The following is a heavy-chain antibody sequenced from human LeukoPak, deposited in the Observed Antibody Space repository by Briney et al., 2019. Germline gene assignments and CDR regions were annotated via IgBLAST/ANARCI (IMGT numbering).Heavy chain of an antibody. CDR3: ARVTPRYGDYYFYY. Sequence: GGSLRLSCAASGFTISSNYMSWVRQAPGKGLEWVSIIYAGGNTYYAASVKGRFTVSRDNSKNTLYLQMNSLRAEDTAVFYCARVTPRYGDYYFYYWGQGTLVTVSS. J-gene: IGHJ4*02. CDR2: IYAGGNT. V-gene: IGHV3-53*01. D-gene: IGHD4-17*01. CDR1: GFTISSNY.